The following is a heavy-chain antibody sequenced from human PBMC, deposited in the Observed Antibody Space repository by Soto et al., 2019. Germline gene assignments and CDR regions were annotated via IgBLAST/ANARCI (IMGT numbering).Heavy chain of an antibody. CDR2: IYYSGYT. V-gene: IGHV4-39*01. D-gene: IGHD3-16*01. J-gene: IGHJ6*02. CDR1: GGSVSSNSYS. Sequence: SETLSLTCTVSGGSVSSNSYSWGWIRQSPGKGLECIGIIYYSGYTYYNPSLKSRVTISVDTSKNQFSLKLSSVTAADTAVYYCARHNGPLYVGYYYDMDVWGQGTTVTVSS. CDR3: ARHNGPLYVGYYYDMDV.